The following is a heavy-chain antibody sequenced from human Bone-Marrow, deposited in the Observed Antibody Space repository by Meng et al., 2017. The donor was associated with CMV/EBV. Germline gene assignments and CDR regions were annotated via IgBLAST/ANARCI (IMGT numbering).Heavy chain of an antibody. CDR2: IKQDGSEK. J-gene: IGHJ6*02. D-gene: IGHD2-2*01. Sequence: GGSLRLSCAASGFTFSSYWMTWVRQAPGKGLEWVANIKQDGSEKYYVDSVKGRFTISRDNAKNTLYLQMNSLRAEDTAVYYCASEYCSSTSCYPYYYYYYGMDVWGQGTTVTVSS. CDR1: GFTFSSYW. CDR3: ASEYCSSTSCYPYYYYYYGMDV. V-gene: IGHV3-7*01.